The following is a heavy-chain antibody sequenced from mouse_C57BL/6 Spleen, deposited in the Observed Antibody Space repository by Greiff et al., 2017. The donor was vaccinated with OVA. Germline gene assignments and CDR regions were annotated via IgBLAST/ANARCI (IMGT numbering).Heavy chain of an antibody. CDR3: AREKIYYGYAWFAY. D-gene: IGHD2-2*01. J-gene: IGHJ3*01. CDR2: IYPGSGST. CDR1: GYTFTSYW. V-gene: IGHV1-55*01. Sequence: QVHVKQPGAELVKPGASVKMSCKASGYTFTSYWITWVKQRPGQGLEWIGDIYPGSGSTNYNEKFKSKATLTVDTSSSTAYMQLSSLTSEDSAVYYCAREKIYYGYAWFAYWGQGTLVTVSA.